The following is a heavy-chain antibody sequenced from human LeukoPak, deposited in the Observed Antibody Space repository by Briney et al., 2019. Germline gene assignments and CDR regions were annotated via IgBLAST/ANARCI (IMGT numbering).Heavy chain of an antibody. D-gene: IGHD2-15*01. V-gene: IGHV4-34*01. J-gene: IGHJ6*03. CDR2: INHSGST. Sequence: SETLSLTCAVYGGSFSGYYWSWIRQPPGKGLEWIGEINHSGSTNYNPSLKSRVTISVDTSKNQFSLKLSSVTAADTAVYYCARSVEGYCSGGSCYSYYYYMDVWGKGTTVTISS. CDR3: ARSVEGYCSGGSCYSYYYYMDV. CDR1: GGSFSGYY.